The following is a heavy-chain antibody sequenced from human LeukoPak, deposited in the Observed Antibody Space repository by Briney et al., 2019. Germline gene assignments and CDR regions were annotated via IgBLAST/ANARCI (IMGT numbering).Heavy chain of an antibody. Sequence: SETLSLTCAVYGGSFSGYYWSWIRQPPGKGLEWIGEINHSGSTNYNPSLKSRVTISVGTSKNQFSLKLSSVTAADTAVYYCARGLGGYYYGYYFDYWGQGTLVTVSS. CDR1: GGSFSGYY. D-gene: IGHD3-22*01. CDR2: INHSGST. J-gene: IGHJ4*02. CDR3: ARGLGGYYYGYYFDY. V-gene: IGHV4-34*01.